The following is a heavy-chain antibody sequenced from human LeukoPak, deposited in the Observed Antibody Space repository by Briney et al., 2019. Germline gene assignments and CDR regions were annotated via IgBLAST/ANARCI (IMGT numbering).Heavy chain of an antibody. CDR2: INPNSGGT. Sequence: ASVKDSCKASGYTFTGYYMHWVRQAPGQGLEWMGWINPNSGGTNYAQKFQGRVTMTRDTSISTAYMELSRQRSDDTAVYYCARDPPPNTYYYGSGAQGDYWRQGTLVTVSS. J-gene: IGHJ4*02. CDR1: GYTFTGYY. V-gene: IGHV1-2*02. CDR3: ARDPPPNTYYYGSGAQGDY. D-gene: IGHD3-10*01.